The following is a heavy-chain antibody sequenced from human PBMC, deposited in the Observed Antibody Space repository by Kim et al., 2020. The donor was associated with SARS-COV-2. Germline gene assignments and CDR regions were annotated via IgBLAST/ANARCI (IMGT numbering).Heavy chain of an antibody. Sequence: YPGSVKGRFTISRENAKNSLYLQMNSLRAGDTAVYYCARGGLGYSNFFDYWGQGTLVTVSS. D-gene: IGHD6-13*01. CDR3: ARGGLGYSNFFDY. J-gene: IGHJ4*02. V-gene: IGHV3-13*01.